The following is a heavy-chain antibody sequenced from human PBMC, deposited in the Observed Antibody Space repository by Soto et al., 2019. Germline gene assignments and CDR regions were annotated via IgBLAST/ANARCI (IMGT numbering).Heavy chain of an antibody. CDR3: AGVGSSGWTEYYFDY. CDR2: IIPIFGTA. D-gene: IGHD6-19*01. J-gene: IGHJ4*02. CDR1: GGTFSSYA. Sequence: SVKVPCKASGGTFSSYAISWVRQAPGQGLEWMGGIIPIFGTANYAQKFQGRVTITADESTSTAYMELSSLRSEDTAVYYCAGVGSSGWTEYYFDYWGQGTLVTVSS. V-gene: IGHV1-69*13.